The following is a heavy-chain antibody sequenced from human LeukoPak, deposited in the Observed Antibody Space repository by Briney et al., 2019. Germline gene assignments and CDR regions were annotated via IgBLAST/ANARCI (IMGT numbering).Heavy chain of an antibody. J-gene: IGHJ4*02. CDR1: GFTFSSYA. D-gene: IGHD2-21*01. CDR2: LSGSGINT. V-gene: IGHV3-23*01. Sequence: GGSLRLSCAASGFTFSSYAMAWVRQAPGKGLEWVSGLSGSGINTYYADSVKGRFTISRDNPKNTLYLQMNSLRAEDTAVYYCATERGDSPDYWGQGTLVTVSS. CDR3: ATERGDSPDY.